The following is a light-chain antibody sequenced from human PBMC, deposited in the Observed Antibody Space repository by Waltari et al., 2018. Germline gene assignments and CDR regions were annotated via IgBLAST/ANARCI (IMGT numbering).Light chain of an antibody. Sequence: EIVLTQSPGTLSLSPGERATLSCRASQSVSSYYLAWYQQRPGQAPRLLIYGASSRATGIPGRFSGSGSGTEYTLTISRLEPEDFAVYYCQQYGSPPTWTFGQGTKVEIK. CDR2: GAS. J-gene: IGKJ1*01. CDR3: QQYGSPPTWT. V-gene: IGKV3-20*01. CDR1: QSVSSYY.